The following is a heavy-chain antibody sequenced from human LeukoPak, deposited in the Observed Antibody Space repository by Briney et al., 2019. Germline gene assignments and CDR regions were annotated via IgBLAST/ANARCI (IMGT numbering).Heavy chain of an antibody. V-gene: IGHV3-23*01. CDR3: AREDYAFDI. J-gene: IGHJ3*02. Sequence: GGSLRLSCAASGFTFSSYAMTWVRQAPGKGLEWVSGISGSDGSTYYADSVKGRLTISRDNSKNTLFLQMNSLRGEDTAVYYCAREDYAFDIWGQGTTVTVSS. CDR1: GFTFSSYA. CDR2: ISGSDGST.